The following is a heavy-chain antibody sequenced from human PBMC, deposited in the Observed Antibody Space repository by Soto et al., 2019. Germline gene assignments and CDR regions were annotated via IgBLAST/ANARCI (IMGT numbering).Heavy chain of an antibody. CDR3: AREKGTDFLGHCSSASWYPAGYYYYMDV. CDR1: GGTFSSYT. Sequence: QVQLVQSGAEVKKPGSSVKVSCKASGGTFSSYTISWVRQAPGQGLEWMGRIIPILGIANYAQKFQGRVTITADKSKSTASMELSSLRSEATAVYYCAREKGTDFLGHCSSASWYPAGYYYYMDVWVKGSTVTFSS. V-gene: IGHV1-69*08. CDR2: IIPILGIA. D-gene: IGHD2-2*01. J-gene: IGHJ6*03.